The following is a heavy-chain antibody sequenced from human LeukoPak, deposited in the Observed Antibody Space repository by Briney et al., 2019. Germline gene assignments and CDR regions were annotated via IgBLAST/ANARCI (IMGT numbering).Heavy chain of an antibody. CDR2: IKQDGSEK. D-gene: IGHD3-10*01. CDR3: TRGRRGADI. CDR1: GFTLSSYA. J-gene: IGHJ3*02. V-gene: IGHV3-7*01. Sequence: GGSLRLSCAASGFTLSSYAMHWVRQAPGKGLEWVANIKQDGSEKYYVDSVKGRFTISRDNAKSSLYLQMNSLRAEDTAVYYCTRGRRGADIWGQGTMVTVSS.